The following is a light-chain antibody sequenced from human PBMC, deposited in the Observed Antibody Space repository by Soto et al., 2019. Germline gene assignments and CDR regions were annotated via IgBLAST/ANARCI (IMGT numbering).Light chain of an antibody. V-gene: IGKV3-15*01. Sequence: EVVMTQSPATVSVSPGEGVTLSCRASQTISNDLAWYQQKPGQAPRLLIYGASTRATGVPARFSGGGSGTEFNLSISSLQSEDFAFYYCQQNNKWPPVTFGGGTKVEIK. CDR1: QTISND. CDR3: QQNNKWPPVT. CDR2: GAS. J-gene: IGKJ4*01.